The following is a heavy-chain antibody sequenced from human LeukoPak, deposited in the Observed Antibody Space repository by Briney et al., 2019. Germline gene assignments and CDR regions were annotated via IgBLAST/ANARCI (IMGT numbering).Heavy chain of an antibody. CDR2: IYYSGST. Sequence: SETLSLTCTVSGGSISSGGYYWSWIRQPPGKGLEWIGYIYYSGSTNYNPSLKSRVTISVDTSKNQFSLKLSSVTAADTAVYYCARRSVAGPPDYWGQGTLVTVSS. CDR3: ARRSVAGPPDY. J-gene: IGHJ4*02. V-gene: IGHV4-61*08. CDR1: GGSISSGGYY. D-gene: IGHD6-19*01.